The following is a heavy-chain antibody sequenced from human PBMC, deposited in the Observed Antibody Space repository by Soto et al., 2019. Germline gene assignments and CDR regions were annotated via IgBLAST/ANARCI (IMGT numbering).Heavy chain of an antibody. V-gene: IGHV4-61*01. D-gene: IGHD3-22*01. CDR1: GCSVSSGSYY. J-gene: IGHJ4*02. CDR3: ARNVRYYYDSRGAPDY. Sequence: PSETLYLTCTISGCSVSSGSYYWSWLQQPPGKGLEWIGYIYYSGSTNYNPSLKSRVTISVDTSKNQFSLKLSSVTAADTAVYYCARNVRYYYDSRGAPDYWGQGTLVTVSS. CDR2: IYYSGST.